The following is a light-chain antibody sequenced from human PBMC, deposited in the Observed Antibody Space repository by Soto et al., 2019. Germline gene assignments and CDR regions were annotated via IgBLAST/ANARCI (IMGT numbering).Light chain of an antibody. V-gene: IGKV1-27*01. CDR1: QDIRNY. CDR2: AAS. CDR3: QKYNNAPSP. Sequence: DIQMTQSPSSLSASVGDRVTITCRASQDIRNYLAWYQQKPGKVHKLLIYAASTLQSGVPSRFSGSGSGTDFTLTISSLQPEELATYYCQKYNNAPSPFAQGTKLEIK. J-gene: IGKJ2*01.